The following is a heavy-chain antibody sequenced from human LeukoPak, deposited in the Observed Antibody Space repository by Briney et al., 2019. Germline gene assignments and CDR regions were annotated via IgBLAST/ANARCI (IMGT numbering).Heavy chain of an antibody. CDR2: IKEDGSEK. Sequence: AGGSLRLSCAASGFTFNTYTMNWVRQAPGKGLEWVANIKEDGSEKYYVDSVKGRFTISRDNAKNSLYLQMNSLTAEDTAVYYCARDGGIAGYWEGFDYWGQGTLVIVSS. CDR1: GFTFNTYT. V-gene: IGHV3-7*03. CDR3: ARDGGIAGYWEGFDY. J-gene: IGHJ4*02. D-gene: IGHD6-13*01.